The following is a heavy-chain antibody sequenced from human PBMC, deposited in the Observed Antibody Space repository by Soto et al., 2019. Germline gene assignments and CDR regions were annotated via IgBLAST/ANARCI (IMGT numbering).Heavy chain of an antibody. V-gene: IGHV4-31*03. D-gene: IGHD6-6*01. J-gene: IGHJ4*02. CDR2: IYYSGST. CDR3: ARAQSPPYSSSSPGYFDY. CDR1: GGSISSGGYY. Sequence: PSETLSLTCTVSGGSISSGGYYWSWIRQHPGKGLEWIGYIYYSGSTYYNPSLKSRVTISVDTSKNQFSPKLSSVTAADTAVYYFARAQSPPYSSSSPGYFDYWGQGTLVTVSS.